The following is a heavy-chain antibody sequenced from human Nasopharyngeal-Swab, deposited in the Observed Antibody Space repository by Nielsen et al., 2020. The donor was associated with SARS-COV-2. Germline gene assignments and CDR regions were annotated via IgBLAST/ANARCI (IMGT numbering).Heavy chain of an antibody. V-gene: IGHV3-49*04. CDR3: TRDDFWSGYYLL. CDR2: TRSKAYGGTT. CDR1: GFTFGDYA. D-gene: IGHD3-3*01. Sequence: GGSLRLSCTASGFTFGDYAMSWVRQAPGKGLEWVGFTRSKAYGGTTEYAASVKGRFTISRDDSKSIAYLQMNSLKTEDTAVYYCTRDDFWSGYYLLWGQGTLVTVSS. J-gene: IGHJ4*02.